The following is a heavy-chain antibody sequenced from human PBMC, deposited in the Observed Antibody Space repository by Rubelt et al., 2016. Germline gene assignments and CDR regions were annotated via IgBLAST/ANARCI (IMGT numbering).Heavy chain of an antibody. CDR3: ARDPQYYGSGSSYYGMDV. Sequence: GKGLEWISYISSSSTTIYYADSVKGRFTISRDNSKNTVHLQVNSLRAEDTALYYCARDPQYYGSGSSYYGMDVWGQGTTVTVSS. J-gene: IGHJ6*02. V-gene: IGHV3-48*01. CDR2: ISSSSTTI. D-gene: IGHD3-10*01.